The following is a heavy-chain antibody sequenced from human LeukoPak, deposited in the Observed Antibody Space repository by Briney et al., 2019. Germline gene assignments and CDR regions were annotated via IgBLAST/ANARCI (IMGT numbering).Heavy chain of an antibody. V-gene: IGHV1-69*13. CDR2: IIPIFGTA. CDR3: ARGWLAETTVVTPYNY. J-gene: IGHJ4*02. D-gene: IGHD4-23*01. CDR1: GGTFSNYA. Sequence: RASVTVSCKASGGTFSNYAINWVRQAPGQGLEWMGGIIPIFGTAHYAQKFQGRVTITADESTGTAYMELRSLRSEDTAMYYCARGWLAETTVVTPYNYWGQGTLVTVSS.